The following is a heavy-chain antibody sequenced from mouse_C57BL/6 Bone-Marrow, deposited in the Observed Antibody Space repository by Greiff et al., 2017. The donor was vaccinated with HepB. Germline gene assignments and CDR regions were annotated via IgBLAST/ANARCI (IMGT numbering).Heavy chain of an antibody. CDR1: GFTFSSYG. CDR2: ISSGGSYT. Sequence: DVQLQESGGDLVKPGGSLKLSCAASGFTFSSYGMSWVRQTPDKRLEWVATISSGGSYTYYPDSVKGRFTISRDNATNTLYLQMSSLKSEDTAMYDCARPFYDGNYDYYAMDYWGQGTSVTVSS. D-gene: IGHD2-1*01. CDR3: ARPFYDGNYDYYAMDY. V-gene: IGHV5-6*01. J-gene: IGHJ4*01.